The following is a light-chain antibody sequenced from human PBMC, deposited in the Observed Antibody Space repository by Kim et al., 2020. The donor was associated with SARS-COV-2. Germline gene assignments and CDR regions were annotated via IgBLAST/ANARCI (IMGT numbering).Light chain of an antibody. CDR3: MQGVSTRT. J-gene: IGKJ1*01. CDR2: LGS. V-gene: IGKV2-28*01. CDR1: QSLLHSNGQNY. Sequence: DIVMTQSPLSLPVTPGEPASISCRSSQSLLHSNGQNYLDWYLQKPGQTPQLLIYLGSNRASGVPDRFSGSGSGTDFTLKISRVEAGDAGVYYCMQGVSTRTFGQGTKVDIK.